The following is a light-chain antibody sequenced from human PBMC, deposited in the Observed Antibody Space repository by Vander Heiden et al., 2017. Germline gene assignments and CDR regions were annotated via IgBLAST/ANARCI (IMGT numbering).Light chain of an antibody. CDR2: GAS. J-gene: IGKJ3*01. CDR1: QSVSSN. V-gene: IGKV3-15*01. CDR3: QQDNNWPNT. Sequence: EIVMTQSPATLSVSPGERATLSCRASQSVSSNLAWYQQKPGQAPRLLIYGASTRATGIPARFSGSGSGTEFTLTISSLQSEDFAVYYFQQDNNWPNTCGHGTKVDIK.